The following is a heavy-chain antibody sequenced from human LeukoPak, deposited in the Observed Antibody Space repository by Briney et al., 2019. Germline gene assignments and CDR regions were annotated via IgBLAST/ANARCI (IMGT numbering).Heavy chain of an antibody. D-gene: IGHD3-22*01. V-gene: IGHV3-30*18. CDR1: GFTFSSYG. J-gene: IGHJ4*02. CDR3: AKPHADSPLTLFDY. Sequence: PGGSLRLSCAASGFTFSSYGMHWVRQAPGKGLEWVAVISYDGSNKYYADSVKGRFTISRDNSKNTLYLQMNSLRAEDTAVYYCAKPHADSPLTLFDYWGQGTLATVSS. CDR2: ISYDGSNK.